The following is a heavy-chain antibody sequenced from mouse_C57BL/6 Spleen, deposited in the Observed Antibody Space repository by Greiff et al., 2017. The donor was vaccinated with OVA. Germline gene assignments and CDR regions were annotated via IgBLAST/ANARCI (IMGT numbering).Heavy chain of an antibody. CDR1: GYTFTNYW. CDR3: ARAYYSKTNYAMDY. V-gene: IGHV1-63*01. Sequence: QVQLKQSGAELVRPGTSVKMSCKASGYTFTNYWIGWAKQRPGHGLEWIGDIYPGGGYTNYNEKFKGKATLTADKSSSTAYMQFSSLTSEDSAIYYCARAYYSKTNYAMDYWGQGTSVTVSS. J-gene: IGHJ4*01. D-gene: IGHD2-5*01. CDR2: IYPGGGYT.